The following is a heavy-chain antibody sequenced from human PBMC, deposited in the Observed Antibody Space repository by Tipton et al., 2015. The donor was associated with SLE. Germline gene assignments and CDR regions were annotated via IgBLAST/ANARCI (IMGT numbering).Heavy chain of an antibody. Sequence: TLSLTCTVSGGSISSSSYYWGWIRQPPGKGLEWIGRIYYSGSSYYNPSLKSRVTISVDTSKNQFSLKLSSVTAADTAVYYCARDSCSSTSCYGWYYFDYWGQGTLVTVSS. CDR3: ARDSCSSTSCYGWYYFDY. D-gene: IGHD2-2*01. J-gene: IGHJ4*02. V-gene: IGHV4-39*07. CDR2: IYYSGSS. CDR1: GGSISSSSYY.